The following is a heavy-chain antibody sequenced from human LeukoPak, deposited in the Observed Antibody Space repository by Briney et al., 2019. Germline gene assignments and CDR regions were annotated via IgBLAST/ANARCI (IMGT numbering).Heavy chain of an antibody. CDR2: INPNSGGT. V-gene: IGHV1-2*02. CDR1: GYTFTGYY. Sequence: ASVKVSCKASGYTFTGYYMHWVRQAPGQGLEWMGWINPNSGGTNYAQKFQGRVTMTRDTSISTAYMELRSLRSGDTAVYYCARGKDYGDYDYWGQGTLVTVSS. J-gene: IGHJ4*02. D-gene: IGHD4-17*01. CDR3: ARGKDYGDYDY.